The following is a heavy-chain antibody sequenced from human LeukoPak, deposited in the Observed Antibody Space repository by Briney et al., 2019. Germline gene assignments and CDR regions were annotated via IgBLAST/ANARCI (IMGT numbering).Heavy chain of an antibody. CDR1: GYTFTGYY. V-gene: IGHV1-2*06. CDR3: ARERGYNALFDY. Sequence: ASVKVSCKASGYTFTGYYMHWVRQAPGQGLEWMGRINPNSGGTNYAKKLPGRVTMTRDTSISTAYIELSRLRSDDTAVYYCARERGYNALFDYWGQGTLVTVSS. CDR2: INPNSGGT. D-gene: IGHD1-1*01. J-gene: IGHJ4*02.